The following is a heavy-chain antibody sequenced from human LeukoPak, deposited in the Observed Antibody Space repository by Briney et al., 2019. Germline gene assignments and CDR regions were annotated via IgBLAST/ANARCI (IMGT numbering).Heavy chain of an antibody. CDR3: ARDMRWGLGYYYDY. Sequence: PSETLSLTCAVYGGSFSGYYWSWIRQPPGKGLEWIGEINHSGSTNYNPSLKSRVTISVDTSKNQFSLKLSSVTAADTAVYYCARDMRWGLGYYYDYWGQGTLVTVSS. J-gene: IGHJ4*02. CDR2: INHSGST. CDR1: GGSFSGYY. V-gene: IGHV4-34*01. D-gene: IGHD1-26*01.